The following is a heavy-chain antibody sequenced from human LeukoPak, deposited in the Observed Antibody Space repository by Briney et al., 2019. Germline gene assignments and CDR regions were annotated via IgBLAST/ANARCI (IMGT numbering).Heavy chain of an antibody. V-gene: IGHV3-21*01. CDR3: ARDWAGFTIFGVVLNWFDP. J-gene: IGHJ5*02. D-gene: IGHD3-3*01. Sequence: GSLRLSCAASGFTFSNYTMNWVRQAPGKGLEWVSSISSDSTYIYYSDSVKGRFSISRDNAKNSLYLQMNSLRAEDTAAYYCARDWAGFTIFGVVLNWFDPWGQGTLVTVSS. CDR2: ISSDSTYI. CDR1: GFTFSNYT.